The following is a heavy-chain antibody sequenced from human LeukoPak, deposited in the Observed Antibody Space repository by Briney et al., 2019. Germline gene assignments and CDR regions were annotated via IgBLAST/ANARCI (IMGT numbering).Heavy chain of an antibody. CDR1: GYTFTGYY. Sequence: ASVKVSCKASGYTFTGYYMHWVRQATGQGLEWMGWINPNSGGTNYAQKFQGRVTMTRDTSISTAYMELSRLRSDDTAVYYCARVVDGYNYGAFDIWGQGTVVTVSS. V-gene: IGHV1-2*02. CDR2: INPNSGGT. CDR3: ARVVDGYNYGAFDI. D-gene: IGHD5-24*01. J-gene: IGHJ3*02.